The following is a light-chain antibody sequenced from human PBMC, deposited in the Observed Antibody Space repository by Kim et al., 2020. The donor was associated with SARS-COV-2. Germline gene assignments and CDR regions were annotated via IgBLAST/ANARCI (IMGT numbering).Light chain of an antibody. V-gene: IGLV1-51*01. J-gene: IGLJ2*01. CDR1: LSNIGSNY. CDR3: ATWDSGLSAGV. CDR2: DTS. Sequence: GQMVTIACSGRLSNIGSNYVSWYQHLPGTAPNLLVYDTSERPSGVPDRFSGSKSGTSATLDITGLQTGDEAQYYCATWDSGLSAGVFGGGTQLTVL.